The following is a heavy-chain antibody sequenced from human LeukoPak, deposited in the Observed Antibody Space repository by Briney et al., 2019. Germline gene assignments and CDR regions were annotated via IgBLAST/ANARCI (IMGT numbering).Heavy chain of an antibody. CDR2: IYTSGST. J-gene: IGHJ5*02. CDR1: GGSISSGSYY. CDR3: ARHPPYYYDLNWFDP. V-gene: IGHV4-61*02. D-gene: IGHD3-22*01. Sequence: SETLSLTCTVSGGSISSGSYYWSWIRQPAGKGLEWIGRIYTSGSTNYNPSLKSRVTISVDTSKNQFSLKLSSVTAADTAVYYCARHPPYYYDLNWFDPWGQGTLVTVSS.